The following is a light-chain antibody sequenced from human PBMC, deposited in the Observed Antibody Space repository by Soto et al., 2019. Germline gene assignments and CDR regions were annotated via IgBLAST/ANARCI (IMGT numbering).Light chain of an antibody. CDR1: QSISSY. CDR2: AAS. Sequence: DIQMTQSPSSLSESVGDRVTITCRAGQSISSYLNWYQQKPGKAPKLLIYAASSLQSGVPSRFTGSGSGTVFTLTISSLQPEDFATFYCQQSSSAPWTFGQGTRVDIK. V-gene: IGKV1-39*01. CDR3: QQSSSAPWT. J-gene: IGKJ1*01.